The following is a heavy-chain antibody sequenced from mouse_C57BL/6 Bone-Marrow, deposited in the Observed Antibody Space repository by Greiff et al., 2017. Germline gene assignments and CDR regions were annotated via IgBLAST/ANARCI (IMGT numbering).Heavy chain of an antibody. CDR1: GYAFTNYL. Sequence: VQLQQSGAELVRPGTSVKVSCKASGYAFTNYLIEWVKQRPGQGLEWIGVINPGSGGTNYNEKFKGKATLTADKSSSTAYMQLSSLTSEDCAVYFCARGEITTVVESPHWYFDVWGTGTTVTVSS. CDR3: ARGEITTVVESPHWYFDV. J-gene: IGHJ1*03. CDR2: INPGSGGT. D-gene: IGHD1-1*01. V-gene: IGHV1-54*01.